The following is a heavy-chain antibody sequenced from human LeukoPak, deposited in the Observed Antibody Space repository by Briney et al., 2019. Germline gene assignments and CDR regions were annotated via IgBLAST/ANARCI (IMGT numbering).Heavy chain of an antibody. CDR2: ISWNSGSI. Sequence: GRSLRLSCAASGFTFDDYAMHWVRQAPGKGLEWVSGISWNSGSIGYADSVKGRFTISRDNAKNSLYLQMNSLRAEDTALYYCAKDMGSSWYLDAFDIWGQGTMVTVSS. J-gene: IGHJ3*02. CDR3: AKDMGSSWYLDAFDI. D-gene: IGHD6-13*01. CDR1: GFTFDDYA. V-gene: IGHV3-9*01.